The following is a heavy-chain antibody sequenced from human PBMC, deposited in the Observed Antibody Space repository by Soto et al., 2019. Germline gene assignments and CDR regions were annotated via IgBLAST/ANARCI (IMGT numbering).Heavy chain of an antibody. Sequence: EVQLVESGGGLVQPGRSLRLSCAASGFTFDDYAMHWVRQAPGKGLEWVSGISWNSGSIGYADSVKGRFTISRDNAKNSLYLQMNSLRAEDTAFYYCAKDGAAGYIHNWFDPWGQGTLVTVSS. CDR3: AKDGAAGYIHNWFDP. J-gene: IGHJ5*02. D-gene: IGHD6-13*01. CDR1: GFTFDDYA. V-gene: IGHV3-9*01. CDR2: ISWNSGSI.